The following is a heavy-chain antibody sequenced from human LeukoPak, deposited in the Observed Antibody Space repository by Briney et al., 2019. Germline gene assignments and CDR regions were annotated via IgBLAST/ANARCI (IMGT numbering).Heavy chain of an antibody. CDR2: ISSSSSYI. J-gene: IGHJ4*02. CDR3: ARAPGYSSGWYSYPDY. V-gene: IGHV3-21*01. Sequence: GGSLRLSCAASGFTFSSYSMNWVRQAPGKGLEWVSSISSSSSYIYYADSVKGRFTISRDNAKNSPYLQMNSLGAEDTAVYYCARAPGYSSGWYSYPDYWGQGTLVTVSS. CDR1: GFTFSSYS. D-gene: IGHD6-19*01.